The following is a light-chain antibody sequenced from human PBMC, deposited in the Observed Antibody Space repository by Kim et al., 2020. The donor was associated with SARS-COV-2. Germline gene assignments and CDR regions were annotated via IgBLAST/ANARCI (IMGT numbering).Light chain of an antibody. Sequence: SYELTQPPSVSVAPGKTARITCGGNNIGSKSVYWYQQKPGQAPVLVIYYDSDRPSGIPERFSGSNSGNTATLTISRAEAGDEADYYCQAWDSSSDHWVFG. J-gene: IGLJ3*02. CDR2: YDS. V-gene: IGLV3-21*04. CDR1: NIGSKS. CDR3: QAWDSSSDHWV.